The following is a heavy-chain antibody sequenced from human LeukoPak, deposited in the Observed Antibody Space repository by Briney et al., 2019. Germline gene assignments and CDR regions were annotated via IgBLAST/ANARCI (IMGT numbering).Heavy chain of an antibody. Sequence: GASVKVSCKASGYTFTGYYMHWVRQAPGQGLEWMGWINPNRGGTNYAQKFQGRVTMTRDTSISTAYMELSRLRSDDTAVYYCARAAYESSGHDYWGQGTLVTVSS. J-gene: IGHJ4*02. V-gene: IGHV1-2*02. CDR2: INPNRGGT. CDR1: GYTFTGYY. D-gene: IGHD3-22*01. CDR3: ARAAYESSGHDY.